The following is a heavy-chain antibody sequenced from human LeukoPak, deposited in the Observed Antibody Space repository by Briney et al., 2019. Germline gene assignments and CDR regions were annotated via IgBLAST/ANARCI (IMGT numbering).Heavy chain of an antibody. D-gene: IGHD3-9*01. CDR2: ISYDGSNK. CDR1: GFTFSSYS. V-gene: IGHV3-30*18. CDR3: AKARYFDWLFIDY. J-gene: IGHJ4*02. Sequence: AGGSLRLSCAASGFTFSSYSMHWVRQAPGKGLEWVAVISYDGSNKYYADSVKGRFTISRDNSKNTLYLQMNSLRAEDTAVYYCAKARYFDWLFIDYWGQGTLVTVSS.